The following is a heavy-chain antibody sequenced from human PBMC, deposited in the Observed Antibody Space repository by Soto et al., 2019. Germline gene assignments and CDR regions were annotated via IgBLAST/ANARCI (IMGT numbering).Heavy chain of an antibody. D-gene: IGHD3-10*01. CDR3: ARATKYDYGSGSYHV. V-gene: IGHV4-31*03. Sequence: PSETLSLTCTVSGGSISSGAYYWSWIRQHPGKGLEWIGYIYYSGSTYYNPSLKSRVIISVDTSKKQFSLKLSSVTAADTAVHYCARATKYDYGSGSYHVWGQGTTVTVSS. CDR2: IYYSGST. CDR1: GGSISSGAYY. J-gene: IGHJ6*02.